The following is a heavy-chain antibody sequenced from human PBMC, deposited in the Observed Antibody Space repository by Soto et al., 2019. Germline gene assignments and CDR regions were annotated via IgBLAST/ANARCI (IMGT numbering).Heavy chain of an antibody. Sequence: QVQLVQSGAEVKKPGSSVKVSCKASGGIFSSDAISWVRQAPGQGLEWMGGIIPIFGTANYAQKFQGRVTITADESTSTAYMELSSLRSEDTAVYYCARDSYDYGDYAGFLDYWGQGTLVTVSS. J-gene: IGHJ4*02. D-gene: IGHD4-17*01. CDR2: IIPIFGTA. V-gene: IGHV1-69*12. CDR3: ARDSYDYGDYAGFLDY. CDR1: GGIFSSDA.